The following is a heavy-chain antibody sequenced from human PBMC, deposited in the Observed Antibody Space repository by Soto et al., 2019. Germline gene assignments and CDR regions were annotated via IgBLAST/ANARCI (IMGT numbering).Heavy chain of an antibody. CDR3: GRYPKKRGYSYGFDY. CDR1: GGSFSGYY. V-gene: IGHV4-34*01. CDR2: INHSGST. D-gene: IGHD5-18*01. J-gene: IGHJ4*02. Sequence: SETLSLTCAVYGGSFSGYYWSWIRQPPGKGLEWIGEINHSGSTNYNPSLKSRVTISVDTSKNQFSLKLSSVTAADTAVYYCGRYPKKRGYSYGFDYWGQGTLVTVSS.